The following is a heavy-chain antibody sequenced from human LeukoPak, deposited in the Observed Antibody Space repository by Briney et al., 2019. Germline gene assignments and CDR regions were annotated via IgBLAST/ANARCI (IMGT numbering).Heavy chain of an antibody. CDR1: GGTFSSYA. V-gene: IGHV1-69*13. CDR2: IIPIFGTA. CDR3: AREGVHYYGSGSYRDY. J-gene: IGHJ4*02. Sequence: SVTVSCKASGGTFSSYAISWVRQAPGQGLEWMGGIIPIFGTANYAQKFQGRVTITADESTSTAYMELSSLRSEDTAVYYCAREGVHYYGSGSYRDYWGQGTLVTVSS. D-gene: IGHD3-10*01.